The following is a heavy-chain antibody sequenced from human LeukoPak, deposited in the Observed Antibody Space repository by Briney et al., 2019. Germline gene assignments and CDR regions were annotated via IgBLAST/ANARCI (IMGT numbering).Heavy chain of an antibody. V-gene: IGHV3-11*05. CDR3: AREIGGALHYFDY. D-gene: IGHD1-26*01. CDR2: ISSSSTYT. J-gene: IGHJ4*02. Sequence: GGSLRLSCAASGFTFSDYYMSWIRQAPGQGLEWLSYISSSSTYTNYADSVKGRFSISRDNSKNTLYLQMDSLRAEDTAVYYCAREIGGALHYFDYWGQGTLVTVSS. CDR1: GFTFSDYY.